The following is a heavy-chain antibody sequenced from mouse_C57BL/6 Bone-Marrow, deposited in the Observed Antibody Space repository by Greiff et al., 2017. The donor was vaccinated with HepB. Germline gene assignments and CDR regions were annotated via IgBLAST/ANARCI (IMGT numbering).Heavy chain of an antibody. Sequence: EVQLQESGPVLVKPGASVKMSCKASGSTFTDYYMNWVKQSHGKSLEWIGVINPYNGGTSYNQKFKGTATLTVDKTSSTAYMELNSLTSEDSAVYYCARVGGKLWGQGTLVTVSA. CDR2: INPYNGGT. CDR1: GSTFTDYY. D-gene: IGHD1-1*01. CDR3: ARVGGKL. J-gene: IGHJ3*01. V-gene: IGHV1-19*01.